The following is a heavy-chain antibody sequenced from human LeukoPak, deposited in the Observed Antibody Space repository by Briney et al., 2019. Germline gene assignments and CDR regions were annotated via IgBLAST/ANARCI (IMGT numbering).Heavy chain of an antibody. J-gene: IGHJ4*02. CDR2: INHSGST. V-gene: IGHV4-34*01. D-gene: IGHD5-24*01. Sequence: SETLSLTCAVYGGSFSGYYWSWIRQPPGKGLEWIGEINHSGSTNYNPSLKSRVTISVDTSKNQFSLKLSSVTAADTAVYYCARRDQAIDYWGQGTLVTVSS. CDR3: ARRDQAIDY. CDR1: GGSFSGYY.